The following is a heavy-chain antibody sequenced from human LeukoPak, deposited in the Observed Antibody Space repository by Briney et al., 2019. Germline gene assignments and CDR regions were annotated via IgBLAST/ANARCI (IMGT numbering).Heavy chain of an antibody. J-gene: IGHJ4*02. CDR2: IYYSGNT. Sequence: SETLSLTCTVSGGSISSSSYYWDWIRQPPGKGLEWIGAIYYSGNTNYNPSLKSRVTISVDTSKNQFSLKLSSVTAADTAVYYCARKWLPYYFDYWGQGTLVTVSS. D-gene: IGHD3-22*01. CDR1: GGSISSSSYY. V-gene: IGHV4-39*07. CDR3: ARKWLPYYFDY.